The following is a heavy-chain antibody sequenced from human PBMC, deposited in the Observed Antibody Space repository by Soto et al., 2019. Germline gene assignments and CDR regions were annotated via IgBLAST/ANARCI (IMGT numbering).Heavy chain of an antibody. Sequence: QVQLVESGGGVVQPGRSLRLSCAASGFTFSSYAMHWVRQAPGKGLEWVAVISYDGSNKYYADSVKGRFTISRDNSKNTLYLQMNSLRAEDTAVYYCARGSYDSSGYCLDYWGQGTLVTVSS. CDR1: GFTFSSYA. CDR2: ISYDGSNK. D-gene: IGHD3-22*01. J-gene: IGHJ4*02. CDR3: ARGSYDSSGYCLDY. V-gene: IGHV3-30-3*01.